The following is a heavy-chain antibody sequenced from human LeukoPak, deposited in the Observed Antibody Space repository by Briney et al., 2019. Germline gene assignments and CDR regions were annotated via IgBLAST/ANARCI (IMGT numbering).Heavy chain of an antibody. V-gene: IGHV1-46*01. D-gene: IGHD3-10*01. CDR2: INPSGGST. CDR3: ARDRREVHYYGSGTFKFGENYFDY. J-gene: IGHJ4*02. CDR1: GDTFTSYY. Sequence: ASVKVSCKASGDTFTSYYMHWVRQAPGQGLEWMGIINPSGGSTSYAQKFQGRVTMTRDMSTSTVYMELSSLRSDDTAVYYGARDRREVHYYGSGTFKFGENYFDYWGQGTLVTVSS.